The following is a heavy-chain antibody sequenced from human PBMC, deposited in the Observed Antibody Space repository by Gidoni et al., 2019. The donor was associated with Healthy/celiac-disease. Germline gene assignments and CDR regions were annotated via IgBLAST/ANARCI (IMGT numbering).Heavy chain of an antibody. CDR3: AKVPGSAMHY. D-gene: IGHD2-2*01. V-gene: IGHV3-23*01. J-gene: IGHJ4*02. Sequence: FTISRDNSKNTLYLQMNSLRAEDTAVYYCAKVPGSAMHYWGQGTLVTVSS.